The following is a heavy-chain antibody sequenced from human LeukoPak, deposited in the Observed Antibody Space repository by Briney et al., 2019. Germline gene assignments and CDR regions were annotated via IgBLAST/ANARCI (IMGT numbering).Heavy chain of an antibody. CDR3: ARETRMEYYDFWSGYSYFDY. J-gene: IGHJ4*02. D-gene: IGHD3-3*01. Sequence: SQTLSLTCTVSGGSISSGGYYWSWIRQRPGKGLEWIGYIYYSGSTYYNPSLKSRVTISVDTSKNQFSLKLSSVTAADTAVYYCARETRMEYYDFWSGYSYFDYWGQGTLVTVSS. CDR1: GGSISSGGYY. CDR2: IYYSGST. V-gene: IGHV4-31*03.